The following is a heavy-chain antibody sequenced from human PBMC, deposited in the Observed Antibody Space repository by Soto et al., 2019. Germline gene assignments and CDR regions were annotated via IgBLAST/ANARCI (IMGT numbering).Heavy chain of an antibody. J-gene: IGHJ4*02. CDR2: INPSGGST. V-gene: IGHV1-46*01. CDR1: GFSFSDYF. Sequence: GASVNVSCKASGFSFSDYFMHWVRQAPGQGLEWMGIINPSGGSTSYAQKFQGRVTMTRDTSTSTVYMELSSLRSEDTAVYYCARGVAARPGYFDYWGQGTLVTVSS. CDR3: ARGVAARPGYFDY. D-gene: IGHD6-6*01.